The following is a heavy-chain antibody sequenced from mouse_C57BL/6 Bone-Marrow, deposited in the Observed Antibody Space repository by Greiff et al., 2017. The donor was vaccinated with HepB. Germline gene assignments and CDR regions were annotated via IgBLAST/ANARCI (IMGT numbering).Heavy chain of an antibody. D-gene: IGHD4-1*01. J-gene: IGHJ3*01. CDR2: IYPRSGNT. CDR3: ARLGAWFAY. V-gene: IGHV1-81*01. CDR1: GYTFTSYG. Sequence: QVQLQQSGAELARPGASVKLSCKASGYTFTSYGISWVKQRTGQGLEWIGEIYPRSGNTYYNEKFKGKATLTADKSSSTAYMGLRSLTSEDSAVYFCARLGAWFAYWGQGTLVTVSA.